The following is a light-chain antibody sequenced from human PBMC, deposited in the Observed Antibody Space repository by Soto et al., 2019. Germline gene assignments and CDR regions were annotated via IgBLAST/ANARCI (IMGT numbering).Light chain of an antibody. V-gene: IGLV2-14*01. CDR3: AAWDDRPSGRV. CDR1: TSDIGGYNY. Sequence: QSVLTQPASVSGSPGQTITISCAGSTSDIGGYNYVSWYQQYPGRTPKLLIFEVSLRPAWISNRFSGSKSGNTASLNISGLRSEDEADYYCAAWDDRPSGRVFGGGTKLTVL. J-gene: IGLJ3*02. CDR2: EVS.